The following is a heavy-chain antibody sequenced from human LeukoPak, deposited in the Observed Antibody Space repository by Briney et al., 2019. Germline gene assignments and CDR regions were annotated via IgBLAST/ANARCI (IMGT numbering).Heavy chain of an antibody. D-gene: IGHD3-22*01. Sequence: PGGSLRLSCAASGFTFSSYWMSWVRQAPGKGLEWVANIKQDGSEKYYVGSVKGRFTISRNNAKNSLYLQMNSLRAEDTAVYYCARDQETYYYDSSGFRYFDYWGQGTLVTASS. V-gene: IGHV3-7*01. CDR2: IKQDGSEK. CDR3: ARDQETYYYDSSGFRYFDY. J-gene: IGHJ4*02. CDR1: GFTFSSYW.